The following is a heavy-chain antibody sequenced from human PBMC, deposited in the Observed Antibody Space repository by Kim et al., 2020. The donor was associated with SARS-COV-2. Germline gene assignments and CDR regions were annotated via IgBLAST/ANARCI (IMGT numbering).Heavy chain of an antibody. CDR3: ARREAVAPRYYFDY. CDR2: VYFSGST. CDR1: GGSVSSNSYY. Sequence: SETLSLTCTVSGGSVSSNSYYWSWIRQPPGKGLEWIGYVYFSGSTNYNPSLKSRVTISVDTSKNQFSLKLSSVTAADTAVYYCARREAVAPRYYFDYWGQGTLVTVSS. V-gene: IGHV4-61*01. D-gene: IGHD6-19*01. J-gene: IGHJ4*02.